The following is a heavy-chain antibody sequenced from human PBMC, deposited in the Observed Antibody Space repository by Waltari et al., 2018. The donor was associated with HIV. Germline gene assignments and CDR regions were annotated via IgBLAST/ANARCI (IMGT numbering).Heavy chain of an antibody. V-gene: IGHV4-39*01. CDR3: ATHLGIVGASFFVY. CDR2: IYYSGST. D-gene: IGHD1-26*01. J-gene: IGHJ4*02. Sequence: QLQLQESGPGLVKPSETLSLTCTVSGGSISSSSYYWGWIRQPPGKGLEWIGSIYYSGSTYYNPSLKSRVTISVDTSKNQFSLKLSSVTAADTAVYYCATHLGIVGASFFVYWGQGTLVTVSS. CDR1: GGSISSSSYY.